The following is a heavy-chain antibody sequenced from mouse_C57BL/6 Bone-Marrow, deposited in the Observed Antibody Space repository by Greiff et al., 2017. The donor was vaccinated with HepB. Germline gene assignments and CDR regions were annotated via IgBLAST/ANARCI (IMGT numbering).Heavy chain of an antibody. CDR2: IDPSDSYT. CDR3: ARTMDY. V-gene: IGHV1-69*01. Sequence: VQLQQSGAELVMPGASVKLSCKASGYTFTSYWMHWVKQRPGQGLEWIGEIDPSDSYTNYNQKFKGKSTLTVDKSSSTADMQLSSLTSEDSAVYYCARTMDYWGQGTSVTVSS. CDR1: GYTFTSYW. J-gene: IGHJ4*01.